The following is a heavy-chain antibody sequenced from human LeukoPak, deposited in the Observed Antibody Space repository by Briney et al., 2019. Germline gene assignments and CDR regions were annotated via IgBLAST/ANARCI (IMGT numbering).Heavy chain of an antibody. Sequence: SGGSLRLSCTASGFTFGDYAMSWFRQAPGKGLEWVGFIRSKAYGGTTEYAASVKGRFTISRDDSKSIAYLQMNSLKTEDTAVYYCTRVIILFWASNYYDSSGRIPGVDYWGQGTLVTVSS. CDR2: IRSKAYGGTT. CDR3: TRVIILFWASNYYDSSGRIPGVDY. J-gene: IGHJ4*02. CDR1: GFTFGDYA. D-gene: IGHD3-22*01. V-gene: IGHV3-49*03.